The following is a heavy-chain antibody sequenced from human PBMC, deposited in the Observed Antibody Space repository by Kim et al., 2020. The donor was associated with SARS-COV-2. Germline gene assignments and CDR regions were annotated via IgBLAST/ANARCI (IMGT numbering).Heavy chain of an antibody. Sequence: ASVKVSCKASGYTFTDYHIHWVRQAPGQGLEWMGRLSANSGGTNYAQRFQGRVTMTRDTSISTVYVEMTRLRSDDTAVYYCARSSLLAFDYWGQGTLVTV. J-gene: IGHJ4*02. D-gene: IGHD1-26*01. V-gene: IGHV1-2*06. CDR3: ARSSLLAFDY. CDR1: GYTFTDYH. CDR2: LSANSGGT.